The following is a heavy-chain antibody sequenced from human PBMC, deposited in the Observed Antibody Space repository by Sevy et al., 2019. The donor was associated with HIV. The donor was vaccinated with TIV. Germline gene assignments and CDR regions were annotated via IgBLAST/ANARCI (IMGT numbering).Heavy chain of an antibody. J-gene: IGHJ3*02. Sequence: SETLSLTCAVSGGSISSSNWWSWVRQPPGKGLERIGEIYRSGSTNYNPSLKSRVTISVDKSKNQFSLKLSSVTAADTAVYYCARGDSYYDSRGYPRGGLAFDIWGQGTMVTVS. CDR3: ARGDSYYDSRGYPRGGLAFDI. CDR1: GGSISSSNW. D-gene: IGHD3-22*01. CDR2: IYRSGST. V-gene: IGHV4-4*02.